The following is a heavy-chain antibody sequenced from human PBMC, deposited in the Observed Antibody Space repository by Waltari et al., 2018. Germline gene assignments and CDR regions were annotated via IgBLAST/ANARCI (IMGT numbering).Heavy chain of an antibody. CDR2: VYPGDSES. D-gene: IGHD2-8*01. CDR3: ARSVYADYSYYGMDV. CDR1: GYSFTSYW. Sequence: EVQLVQSGAEGEKPGASLRISCKGSGYSFTSYWIGWGRQMPGKGLEWMGTVYPGDSESRYSPSFQGQVTISADKSISTAYLQWSSLKASDTAMYYCARSVYADYSYYGMDVWGQGTTVTVSS. V-gene: IGHV5-51*01. J-gene: IGHJ6*02.